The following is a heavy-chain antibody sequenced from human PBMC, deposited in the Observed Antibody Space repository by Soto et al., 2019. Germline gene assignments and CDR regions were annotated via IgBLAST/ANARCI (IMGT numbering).Heavy chain of an antibody. Sequence: QVQLVQSGPEVKKPGSSVKASCKASGGSFSGYAISWVRQAPGQRLEWMGGIIPMFGTTNYAPKFQGRVTINADESTSTAYMELTSLRPEDTAVYYCARGSGISAAINCFDPWGQGTLVTVSS. CDR1: GGSFSGYA. D-gene: IGHD2-2*01. CDR3: ARGSGISAAINCFDP. V-gene: IGHV1-69*01. J-gene: IGHJ5*02. CDR2: IIPMFGTT.